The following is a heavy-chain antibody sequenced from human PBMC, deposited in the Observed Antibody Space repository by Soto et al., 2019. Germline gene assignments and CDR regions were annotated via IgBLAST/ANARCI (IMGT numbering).Heavy chain of an antibody. CDR3: ARARAVAFYSRDAFDI. V-gene: IGHV1-69*01. CDR1: GGTFSSYA. D-gene: IGHD6-19*01. CDR2: IIPIFGTA. J-gene: IGHJ3*02. Sequence: QVQLVQSGAEVKKPGSSVKVSCKASGGTFSSYAISWVRQAPGQGLEWMGGIIPIFGTANYAQKFQGRVTITADESTSTAYMELSSLRSDDTAVYYCARARAVAFYSRDAFDIWGQGTMVTVSS.